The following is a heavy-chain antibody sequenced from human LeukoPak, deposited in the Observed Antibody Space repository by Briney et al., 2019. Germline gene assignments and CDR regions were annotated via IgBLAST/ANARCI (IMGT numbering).Heavy chain of an antibody. V-gene: IGHV4-30-4*01. CDR1: GGSISSGDYY. J-gene: IGHJ4*02. Sequence: SQTLSLTCTVSGGSISSGDYYWSWIRQPPGKGLEWIGYIYYSGSTYYNPSLKSRVTISVDTSKNQFSLKLSSVTAADTAVYYCARRLCGGDCYSTFSYWGQGTLVTVSS. CDR3: ARRLCGGDCYSTFSY. CDR2: IYYSGST. D-gene: IGHD2-21*02.